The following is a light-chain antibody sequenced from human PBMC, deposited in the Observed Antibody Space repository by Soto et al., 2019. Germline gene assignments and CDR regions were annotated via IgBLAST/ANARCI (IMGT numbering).Light chain of an antibody. CDR1: QSINTW. CDR2: RAS. Sequence: DIQMTQSPSTLSASVGDRVTITCRASQSINTWLAWYQQKPGKAPKLLIYRASSLESGVPSRFSGSGSGTELTLTISSLQPDDFSTYYCQQYDTYSGTFGPGTKVDIK. J-gene: IGKJ3*01. CDR3: QQYDTYSGT. V-gene: IGKV1-5*03.